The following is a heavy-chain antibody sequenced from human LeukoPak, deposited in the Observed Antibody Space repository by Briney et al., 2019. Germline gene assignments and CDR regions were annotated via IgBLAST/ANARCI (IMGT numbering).Heavy chain of an antibody. CDR2: IILIFGIA. CDR3: ARGRRPYSSGQRTPFDY. D-gene: IGHD6-19*01. V-gene: IGHV1-69*05. Sequence: GSSVKVSCKASGGTFSSYAISWVRQAPGQGLEWMGGIILIFGIANYAQKFQGRVTITTDESTSTAYMELSSLRSEDTAVYYCARGRRPYSSGQRTPFDYWGQGTLVTVSS. CDR1: GGTFSSYA. J-gene: IGHJ4*02.